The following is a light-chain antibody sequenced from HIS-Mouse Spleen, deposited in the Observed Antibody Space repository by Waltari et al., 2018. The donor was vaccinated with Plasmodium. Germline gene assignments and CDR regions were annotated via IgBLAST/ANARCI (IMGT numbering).Light chain of an antibody. CDR2: EDS. CDR3: YATDSSGNHRV. Sequence: SYELPQPPSVSVSPGQTARLTCSGDALPKKYAYWYQQKSGQAPVLVIYEDSKRPAGSPMRFAGSSSWIMATLTISGAQVEDEADYYCYATDSSGNHRVFGGGTKLTVL. V-gene: IGLV3-10*01. CDR1: ALPKKY. J-gene: IGLJ3*02.